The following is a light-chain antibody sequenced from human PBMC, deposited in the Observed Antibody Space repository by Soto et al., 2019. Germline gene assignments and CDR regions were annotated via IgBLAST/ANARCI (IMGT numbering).Light chain of an antibody. J-gene: IGLJ3*02. CDR3: LLSYSGVRV. CDR2: DTN. CDR1: TGAVSSGHF. Sequence: QSVVTQEPSLTVSPGGTVTLTCGSSTGAVSSGHFPYWFQQKPGQAPRPLIYDTNNKHSWTPARFSGSLLGGKAALALSGAQPEDEADYYCLLSYSGVRVFGGGTKLTVL. V-gene: IGLV7-46*01.